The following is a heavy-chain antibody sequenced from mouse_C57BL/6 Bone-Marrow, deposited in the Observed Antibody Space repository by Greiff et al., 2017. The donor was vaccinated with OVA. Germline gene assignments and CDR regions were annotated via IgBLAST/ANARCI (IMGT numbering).Heavy chain of an antibody. V-gene: IGHV5-16*01. CDR1: GFTFSDYY. J-gene: IGHJ4*01. D-gene: IGHD2-3*01. CDR2: INYDGSST. Sequence: EVHLVESEGGLVQPGSSMKLSCTASGFTFSDYYMAWVRQVPEKGLEWVANINYDGSSTYYLDSLKSRFIISRDNAKNILYLQMSSLKSEDTATYYCARVGWLLLYYYAMDYWGQGTSVTVSS. CDR3: ARVGWLLLYYYAMDY.